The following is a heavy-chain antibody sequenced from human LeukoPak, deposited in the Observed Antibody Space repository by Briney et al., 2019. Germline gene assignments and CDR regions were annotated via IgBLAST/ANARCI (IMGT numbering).Heavy chain of an antibody. CDR2: ISYDGSNK. CDR1: GFTFSSYG. Sequence: PGRSLRLSCAAYGFTFSSYGMHWLRQAPGKGLEWVAVISYDGSNKYYADSVKGRFTTSRDNSKNTLYLQMNSLRAEDTAVYYCAKSAKYDILTGWLDYWGQGTLVTVSS. D-gene: IGHD3-9*01. J-gene: IGHJ4*02. V-gene: IGHV3-30*18. CDR3: AKSAKYDILTGWLDY.